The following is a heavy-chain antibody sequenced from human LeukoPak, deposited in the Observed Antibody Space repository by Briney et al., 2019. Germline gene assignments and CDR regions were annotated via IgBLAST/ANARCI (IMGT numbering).Heavy chain of an antibody. V-gene: IGHV4-31*03. D-gene: IGHD1-26*01. CDR3: ARCGGSQSYYGMDV. Sequence: SETLSLTCSVSGGSISSGVYYWSWIRQHPGKGLEWIGYIYYSGSTYYNPSLKSRVTISVDTSKNQFSLNLSSVTAADTAVYRCARCGGSQSYYGMDVWGQGTTVTVSS. CDR1: GGSISSGVYY. J-gene: IGHJ6*02. CDR2: IYYSGST.